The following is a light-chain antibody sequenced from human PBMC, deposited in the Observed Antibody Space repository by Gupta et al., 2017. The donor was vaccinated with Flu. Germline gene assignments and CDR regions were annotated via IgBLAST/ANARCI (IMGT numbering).Light chain of an antibody. V-gene: IGLV3-21*02. J-gene: IGLJ2*01. CDR3: QVWDSSIDHGV. CDR1: NIAING. Sequence: SHVLSQPLAVLAAPGQTARTTCGGNNIAINGAHWHQQKPGQAPVLVVYDERDRPSGIPGRFSDSNSGDTATLTISRVEAGDEADYYCQVWDSSIDHGVFGGGTKLTVL. CDR2: DER.